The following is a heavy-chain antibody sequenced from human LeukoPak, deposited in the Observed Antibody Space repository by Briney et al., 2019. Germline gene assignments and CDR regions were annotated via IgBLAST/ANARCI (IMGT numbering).Heavy chain of an antibody. D-gene: IGHD3-3*01. CDR1: GFTFSSYS. Sequence: GGSLRLSCAASGFTFSSYSMNWVRQAPGKGLEWLSYILHNSATIYYANSVKGRFTISRDNAKNSLYLQMNSLRAEDTAVYYCAKGLEWLLYSHFDYWGQGTLVTVSS. CDR3: AKGLEWLLYSHFDY. CDR2: ILHNSATI. J-gene: IGHJ4*02. V-gene: IGHV3-48*04.